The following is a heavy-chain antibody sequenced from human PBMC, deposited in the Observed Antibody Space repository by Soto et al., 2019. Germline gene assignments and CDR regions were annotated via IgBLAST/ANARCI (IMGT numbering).Heavy chain of an antibody. CDR1: GYSFTNND. CDR3: ARMATFGSLNWFDP. CDR2: MNPGSGDT. Sequence: GSVKVSCKASGYSFTNNDVSWVRQATGQGLEWMGWMNPGSGDTGYAQKFQGRVTMTRDISIATAYMELSSLRSDDTAIYYCARMATFGSLNWFDPWGQGTLVTVS. J-gene: IGHJ5*02. D-gene: IGHD3-16*01. V-gene: IGHV1-8*01.